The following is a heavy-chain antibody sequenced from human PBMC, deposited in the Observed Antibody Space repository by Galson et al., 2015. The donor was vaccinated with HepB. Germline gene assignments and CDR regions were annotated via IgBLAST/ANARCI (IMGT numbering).Heavy chain of an antibody. CDR1: GGTFSSYT. CDR3: AGNAVGSGAFDI. CDR2: IIPILGIA. V-gene: IGHV1-69*02. D-gene: IGHD1-1*01. J-gene: IGHJ3*02. Sequence: QSGAEVKKPGESLKISCKASGGTFSSYTISWVRQAPGQGLEWMGRIIPILGIANYAQKFQERVTITRDMSTSTAYMELSSLRSEDTAVYYCAGNAVGSGAFDIWGQGTMVTVSS.